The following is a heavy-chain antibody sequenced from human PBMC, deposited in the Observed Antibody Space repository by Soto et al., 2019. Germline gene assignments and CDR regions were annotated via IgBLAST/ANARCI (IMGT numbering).Heavy chain of an antibody. V-gene: IGHV3-30-3*01. CDR2: ISYDGSNK. CDR3: ARVARFLEWLLYSYYYYGMDV. J-gene: IGHJ6*01. D-gene: IGHD3-3*01. Sequence: RGGSLRLSCAASGFTFSSYAMHWVRQAPGKGLEWVAVISYDGSNKYYADSVKGRFTISRDNSKNTLYLQMNSLRAEDTAVYYCARVARFLEWLLYSYYYYGMDVWGQGTTVTVSS. CDR1: GFTFSSYA.